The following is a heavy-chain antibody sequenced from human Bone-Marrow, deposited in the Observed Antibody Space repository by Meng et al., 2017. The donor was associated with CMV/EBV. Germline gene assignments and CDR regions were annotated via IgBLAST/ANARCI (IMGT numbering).Heavy chain of an antibody. CDR1: GFTFSSYS. Sequence: GESLKISCAASGFTFSSYSMNWVRQAPGKGLEWVSSISSSSSYIYYADSVKGRFTISRDNTKNSLYLQMNSLRDEDTAVYYCVRDLIRGVVGARPRGPGDLWGRGTLVTVSS. CDR3: VRDLIRGVVGARPRGPGDL. J-gene: IGHJ4*01. CDR2: ISSSSSYI. D-gene: IGHD1-26*01. V-gene: IGHV3-21*01.